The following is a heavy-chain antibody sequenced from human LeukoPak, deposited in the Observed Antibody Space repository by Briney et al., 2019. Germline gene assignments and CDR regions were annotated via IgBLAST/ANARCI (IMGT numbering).Heavy chain of an antibody. CDR3: ARYYSGSDYYDY. CDR1: GVSVSSGNYY. CDR2: IYYSGST. V-gene: IGHV4-61*01. J-gene: IGHJ4*02. D-gene: IGHD5-12*01. Sequence: RTSETLSLTCTVSGVSVSSGNYYWSWIRQPPGKGLEWIGYIYYSGSTNFNPSLKSRVTISVDTSKNQFSLKLSSVTAADTAVYFCARYYSGSDYYDYWGQGALVTVSS.